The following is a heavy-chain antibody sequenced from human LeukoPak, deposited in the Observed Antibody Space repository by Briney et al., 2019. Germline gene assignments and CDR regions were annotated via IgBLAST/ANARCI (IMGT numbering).Heavy chain of an antibody. CDR1: GFTFSDYY. CDR2: ISSSGSTI. Sequence: GGSLRLSCAASGFTFSDYYMSWVRQAPGKGLEWVSYISSSGSTIYYADSVKGRFTISRDNAKNSLYLQMNSLRAEDTAVYYCARDAYYGSGSYPIDYWGQGTLVTVSS. J-gene: IGHJ4*02. CDR3: ARDAYYGSGSYPIDY. D-gene: IGHD3-10*01. V-gene: IGHV3-11*01.